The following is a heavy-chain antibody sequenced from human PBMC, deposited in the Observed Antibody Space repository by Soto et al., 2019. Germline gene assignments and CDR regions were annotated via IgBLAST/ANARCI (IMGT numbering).Heavy chain of an antibody. CDR3: ARGISGYDFNY. CDR2: IYYSGST. Sequence: PSETLSLTCTVSGGSISSGDYYWSWIRQPPGKGLEWIGYIYYSGSTYYNPSLKSRVTISVDTSKNQFSLKLSSVTAADTAVYYCARGISGYDFNYWGQGTLLTVSS. J-gene: IGHJ4*02. V-gene: IGHV4-30-4*01. CDR1: GGSISSGDYY. D-gene: IGHD5-12*01.